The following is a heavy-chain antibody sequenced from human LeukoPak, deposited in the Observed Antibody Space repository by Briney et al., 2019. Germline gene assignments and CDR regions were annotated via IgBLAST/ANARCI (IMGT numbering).Heavy chain of an antibody. CDR3: ARDGQPYSSGWYPFDY. CDR2: LSGTGGST. J-gene: IGHJ4*02. V-gene: IGHV3-23*01. D-gene: IGHD6-19*01. CDR1: GFTFSNYA. Sequence: GGSLRLSCAASGFTFSNYAMSWVRQAPGKGLEWVSTLSGTGGSTYYADSVKGRFTTSRDNSKNSLYLQMNSLRAEDTAVYYCARDGQPYSSGWYPFDYWGQGTLVTVSS.